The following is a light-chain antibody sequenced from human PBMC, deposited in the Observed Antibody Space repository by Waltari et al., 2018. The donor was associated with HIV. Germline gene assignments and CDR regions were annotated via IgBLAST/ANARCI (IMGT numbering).Light chain of an antibody. V-gene: IGLV2-14*03. Sequence: QSALTQPASVSGPPGQSITISCTGTSRDVGGSRYVSWYQQHPGKAPKLMIFDVSNRPSGVSNRFSGSKSGNTASLTISGLQAEDEAHYFCSSYSSSTALVVFGGGTKVTVL. CDR1: SRDVGGSRY. CDR3: SSYSSSTALVV. J-gene: IGLJ2*01. CDR2: DVS.